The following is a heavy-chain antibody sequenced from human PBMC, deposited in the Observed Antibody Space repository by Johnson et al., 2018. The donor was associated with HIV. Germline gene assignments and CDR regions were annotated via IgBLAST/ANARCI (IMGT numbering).Heavy chain of an antibody. CDR1: GFTFSSYG. CDR3: ATISVIPSRVNDAFDI. D-gene: IGHD3-16*02. J-gene: IGHJ3*02. V-gene: IGHV3-33*01. CDR2: IWYDGSNK. Sequence: QVQLVESGGGVVQPGRSLRLSCAASGFTFSSYGMHWVRQAPGKGLEWVAVIWYDGSNKYYADSVKGRFTISRDNSKNTLYLQMNSLRAEDTAVYYCATISVIPSRVNDAFDIWGQVTMVTVSS.